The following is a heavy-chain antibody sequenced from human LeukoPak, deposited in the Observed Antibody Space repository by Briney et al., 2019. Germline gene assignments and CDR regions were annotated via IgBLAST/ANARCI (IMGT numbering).Heavy chain of an antibody. Sequence: GGALRLSCAASVFTLGNHGMHWGRQAPGKGRGWVAKIYSDGVNKYCAASMKGRFSISSDTSKNTLFLEMESLIIEDTAVYYCARHRGSVFKGYMDVWGKGTPVTVSS. CDR1: VFTLGNHG. J-gene: IGHJ6*03. CDR3: ARHRGSVFKGYMDV. CDR2: IYSDGVNK. V-gene: IGHV3-33*01. D-gene: IGHD2-8*01.